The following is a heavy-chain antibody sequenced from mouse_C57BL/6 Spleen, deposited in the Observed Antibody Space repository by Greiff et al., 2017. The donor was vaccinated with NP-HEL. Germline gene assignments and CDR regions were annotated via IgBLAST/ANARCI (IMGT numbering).Heavy chain of an antibody. V-gene: IGHV5-17*01. CDR1: GFTFSDYG. Sequence: DVKLLESGGGLVKPGGSLKLSCAASGFTFSDYGMHWVRQAPEKGLEWVAYISSGSSTIYYADTVKGRFTIFRDNAKNTLFLQMTSLRSEDTAVYYCARDYGSSYWYFDVWGTGTTVTVSS. D-gene: IGHD1-1*01. J-gene: IGHJ1*03. CDR2: ISSGSSTI. CDR3: ARDYGSSYWYFDV.